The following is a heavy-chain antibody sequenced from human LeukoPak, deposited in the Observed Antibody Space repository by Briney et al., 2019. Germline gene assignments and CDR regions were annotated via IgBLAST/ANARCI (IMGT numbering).Heavy chain of an antibody. J-gene: IGHJ3*02. D-gene: IGHD6-13*01. V-gene: IGHV3-21*04. CDR2: ISSSSSYI. CDR1: GFTFSSYS. Sequence: PGGSLRLSCAASGFTFSSYSMNWVRQAPGKGLEWVSSISSSSSYIYYADSVKGRFTISRDTSKNTLDLQMNSLRPEDTAVYYCARHSAHSSTNDAFDIWGQGTMVTVSS. CDR3: ARHSAHSSTNDAFDI.